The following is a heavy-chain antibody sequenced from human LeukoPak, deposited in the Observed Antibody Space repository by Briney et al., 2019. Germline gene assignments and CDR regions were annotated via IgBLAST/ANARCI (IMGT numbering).Heavy chain of an antibody. V-gene: IGHV3-7*01. CDR1: GFTFSSYW. Sequence: PGRSLRLSCAASGFTFSSYWMSWVRQAPGKGLEWVANIKQDGSEKYYVDSVKGRFTISRDNAKNSLYLQMNSLRAEDTAVYYCARAYRFLEWLPPSFDYWGQGTLVTVSS. CDR3: ARAYRFLEWLPPSFDY. CDR2: IKQDGSEK. J-gene: IGHJ4*02. D-gene: IGHD3-3*01.